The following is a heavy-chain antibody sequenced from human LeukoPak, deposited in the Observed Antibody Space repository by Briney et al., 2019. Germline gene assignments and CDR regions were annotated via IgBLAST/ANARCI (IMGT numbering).Heavy chain of an antibody. J-gene: IGHJ6*03. V-gene: IGHV3-15*01. CDR3: TTDTMTIDYYYYMDV. Sequence: SGGSLRLSCAASGFTFSNAWMSWVRQAPGKGLEWVGRIKSKTDGGTTDYAAPVKGRFTISRDDSKDTLYLQMNSLKTEDTAVYYCTTDTMTIDYYYYMDVWGKGTTVTVSS. D-gene: IGHD5-24*01. CDR1: GFTFSNAW. CDR2: IKSKTDGGTT.